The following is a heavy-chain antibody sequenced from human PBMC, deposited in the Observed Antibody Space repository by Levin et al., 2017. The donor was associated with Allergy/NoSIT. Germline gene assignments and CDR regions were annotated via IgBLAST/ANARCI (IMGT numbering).Heavy chain of an antibody. J-gene: IGHJ3*02. CDR3: ARDSEVVVPAAIKGWLDFAFDI. Sequence: LSLTCAASGFTFSDYYMSWIRQAPGKGLEWVSYISSSGSTIYYADSVKGRFTISRDNAKNSLYLQMNSLRAEDTAVYYCARDSEVVVPAAIKGWLDFAFDIWGQGTMVTVSS. D-gene: IGHD2-2*01. CDR1: GFTFSDYY. V-gene: IGHV3-11*01. CDR2: ISSSGSTI.